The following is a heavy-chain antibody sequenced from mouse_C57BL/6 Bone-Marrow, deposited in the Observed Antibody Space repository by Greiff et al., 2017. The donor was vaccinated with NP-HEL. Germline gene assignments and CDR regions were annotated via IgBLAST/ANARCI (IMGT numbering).Heavy chain of an antibody. Sequence: QVQLQQSGAELARPGASVKLSCKASGYTFTSYGISWVKQRTGQGLEWIGEIYPRSGNTYYNEKFKGKATLTADKSSSTAYMELRSLTSEDSAVYFCARCPDYYGSSYSFDYWGQGTTLTVSS. J-gene: IGHJ2*01. CDR3: ARCPDYYGSSYSFDY. CDR1: GYTFTSYG. CDR2: IYPRSGNT. V-gene: IGHV1-81*01. D-gene: IGHD1-1*01.